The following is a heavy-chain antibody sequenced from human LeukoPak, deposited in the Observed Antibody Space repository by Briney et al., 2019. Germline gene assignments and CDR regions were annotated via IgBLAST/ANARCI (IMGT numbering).Heavy chain of an antibody. CDR1: GFTFSSYS. Sequence: GGSLRPSCAASGFTFSSYSMNWVRQAPGKGLEWVSYISSSSSTIYYADSVKGRFTISRDNAKNSLYLQMNSLRAEDTAVYYCARDAGYGYDRFDYWGQGTQVTVSS. J-gene: IGHJ4*02. V-gene: IGHV3-48*01. D-gene: IGHD5-18*01. CDR2: ISSSSSTI. CDR3: ARDAGYGYDRFDY.